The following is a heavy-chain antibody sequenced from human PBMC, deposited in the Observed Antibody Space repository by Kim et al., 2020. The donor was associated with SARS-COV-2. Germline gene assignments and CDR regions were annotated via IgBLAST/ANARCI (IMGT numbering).Heavy chain of an antibody. D-gene: IGHD3-9*01. CDR3: ASMGGIRYFDWLDSGMDV. CDR1: GYTFTSYG. J-gene: IGHJ6*02. Sequence: ASVKVSCKASGYTFTSYGISWVRQAPGQGLEWMGWISAYNGNTNYAQKLQGRVTMTTDTSTSTAYMELRSLRSDDTAVYYCASMGGIRYFDWLDSGMDVWGQGTTVTVSS. CDR2: ISAYNGNT. V-gene: IGHV1-18*01.